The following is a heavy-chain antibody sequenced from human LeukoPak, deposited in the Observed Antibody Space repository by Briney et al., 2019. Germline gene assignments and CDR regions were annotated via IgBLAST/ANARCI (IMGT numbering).Heavy chain of an antibody. J-gene: IGHJ5*02. CDR1: GYSISSGYY. D-gene: IGHD3-9*01. CDR3: ARVRRYFDWPTFDP. V-gene: IGHV4-38-2*02. Sequence: PSETLSLTCTVSGYSISSGYYWGWIRQPPGKGLEWIGSIYHSGSTYYNPSLKSRVTISVDTSKNQFSLKLSSVTAADTAVYYCARVRRYFDWPTFDPWGQGTLVTVSS. CDR2: IYHSGST.